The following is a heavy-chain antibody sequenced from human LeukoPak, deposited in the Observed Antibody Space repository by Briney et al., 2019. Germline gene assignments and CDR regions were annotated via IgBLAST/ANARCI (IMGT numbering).Heavy chain of an antibody. V-gene: IGHV3-21*01. CDR2: ITSSSSYI. J-gene: IGHJ4*02. CDR3: ARDFGARCWLDY. Sequence: GGSLRLSCAASGFTFSRFTMNWVRQAPGKGLEWVSSITSSSSYIYYADSVKGRFSISRDNAKNSLYLQMNTLRAEDTAVYYCARDFGARCWLDYWGQGTLVTVSS. D-gene: IGHD2-8*01. CDR1: GFTFSRFT.